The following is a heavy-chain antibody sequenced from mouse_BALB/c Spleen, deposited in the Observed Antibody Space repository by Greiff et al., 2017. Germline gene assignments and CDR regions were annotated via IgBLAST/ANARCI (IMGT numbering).Heavy chain of an antibody. CDR3: ARNSYYYGSSLDY. J-gene: IGHJ2*01. Sequence: VKLVESGPGLVQPSQSLSITCTVSGFSLTSYGVHWVRQSPGKGLEWLGVIWSGGSTDYNAAFISRLSISKDNSKSQVFFKMNSLQANDTAIYYCARNSYYYGSSLDYWGQGTTLTVSS. V-gene: IGHV2-2*02. CDR2: IWSGGST. D-gene: IGHD1-1*01. CDR1: GFSLTSYG.